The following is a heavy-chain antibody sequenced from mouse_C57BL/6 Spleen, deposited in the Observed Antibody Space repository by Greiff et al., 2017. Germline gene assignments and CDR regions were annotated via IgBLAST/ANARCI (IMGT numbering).Heavy chain of an antibody. CDR3: TRPANWDGGTWFAY. J-gene: IGHJ3*01. CDR2: IYPGNSDT. D-gene: IGHD4-1*02. Sequence: EVKLVESGTVLARPGASVKMSCKTSGYTFTSYWMHWVKQRPGQGLEWIGAIYPGNSDTSYNQKFKGKAKLTAVTSASTAYMELSSLTNEDSAVYYCTRPANWDGGTWFAYWGQGTLVTVSA. V-gene: IGHV1-5*01. CDR1: GYTFTSYW.